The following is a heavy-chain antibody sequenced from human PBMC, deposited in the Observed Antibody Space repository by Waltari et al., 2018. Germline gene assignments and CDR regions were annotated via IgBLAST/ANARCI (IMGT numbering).Heavy chain of an antibody. V-gene: IGHV1-18*01. D-gene: IGHD3-9*01. Sequence: QVRLVQSGDEIKEPGASVKVSCKASGYTFTSYGISWLRRAPGQGPEWMGWVRPYDGNTNYAHKVQGRVTMTTDTSTTTAYMELRSLTSDDTAMYYCARGDDILTDYYKGLDYWGQGTLVTVSS. CDR1: GYTFTSYG. CDR2: VRPYDGNT. J-gene: IGHJ4*02. CDR3: ARGDDILTDYYKGLDY.